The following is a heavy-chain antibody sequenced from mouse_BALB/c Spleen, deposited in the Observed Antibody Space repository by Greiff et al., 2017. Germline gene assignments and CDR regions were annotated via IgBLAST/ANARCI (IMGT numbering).Heavy chain of an antibody. V-gene: IGHV4-1*02. CDR1: GFDFSRYW. CDR2: INPDSSTI. J-gene: IGHJ4*01. CDR3: ARRGYDYDGYAMDY. Sequence: EVKLLESGGGLVQPGGSLKLSCAASGFDFSRYWMSWVRQAPGKGLEWIGEINPDSSTINYTPSLKDKFIISRDNAKNTLYLQMSKVRSEDTALYYCARRGYDYDGYAMDYWGQGTSVTVSS. D-gene: IGHD2-4*01.